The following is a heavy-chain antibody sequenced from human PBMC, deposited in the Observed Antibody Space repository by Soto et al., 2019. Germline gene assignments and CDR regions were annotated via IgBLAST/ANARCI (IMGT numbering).Heavy chain of an antibody. CDR3: ATRKYSSGWYSDY. V-gene: IGHV1-69*13. D-gene: IGHD6-19*01. CDR1: GGTFSSYA. CDR2: IIPIFGTA. J-gene: IGHJ4*02. Sequence: GASVKVSWKASGGTFSSYAISWVRQAPGQGLEWMGGIIPIFGTANYAQKFQGRVTITADESTSTAYMELSSLRSEDTAVYYCATRKYSSGWYSDYWGQGTLVTVSS.